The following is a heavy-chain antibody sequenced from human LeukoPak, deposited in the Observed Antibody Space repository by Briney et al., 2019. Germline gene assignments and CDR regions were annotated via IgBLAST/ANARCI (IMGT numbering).Heavy chain of an antibody. CDR1: GFTFSNYA. J-gene: IGHJ5*02. V-gene: IGHV3-30*04. Sequence: GGSLRLSCAASGFTFSNYALHWVRQAPGKGLEWVAVISYDDTNKYYVDSVKGRFTISRDNSKNTLYLQMNSLRAEDTAVYYCARETFGRYFDWSLTSFFDPWGQGTLVTVSS. D-gene: IGHD3-9*01. CDR2: ISYDDTNK. CDR3: ARETFGRYFDWSLTSFFDP.